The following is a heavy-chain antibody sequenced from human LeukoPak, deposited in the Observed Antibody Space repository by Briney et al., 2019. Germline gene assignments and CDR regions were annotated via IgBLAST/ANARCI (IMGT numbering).Heavy chain of an antibody. J-gene: IGHJ4*02. V-gene: IGHV1-8*01. D-gene: IGHD3-10*01. CDR2: MNPNSGNT. CDR3: ARAIRITMVRGVIRGYYFDY. Sequence: ASVKVSCKASGYTFTSYDINWVRQATGQGLEWMGWMNPNSGNTGYAQKFQGRVTMTRNTSISTAYMELSSLRSEDTAVYYCARAIRITMVRGVIRGYYFDYWGQGTLVTVSS. CDR1: GYTFTSYD.